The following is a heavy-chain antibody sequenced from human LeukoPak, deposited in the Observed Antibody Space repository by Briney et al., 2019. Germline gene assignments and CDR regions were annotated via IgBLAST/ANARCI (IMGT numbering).Heavy chain of an antibody. V-gene: IGHV3-21*01. Sequence: PGGSLRLSCAASGFTFSSYGMHWVRQAPGKGLEWVSSISSGSSYISYADSVKGRFTISRDNAKNSLYLQMNSLRAEDTAVYYCARGLLVVVATNTTEGHFCDYWGQGTLVTVSS. D-gene: IGHD2-15*01. J-gene: IGHJ4*02. CDR1: GFTFSSYG. CDR3: ARGLLVVVATNTTEGHFCDY. CDR2: ISSGSSYI.